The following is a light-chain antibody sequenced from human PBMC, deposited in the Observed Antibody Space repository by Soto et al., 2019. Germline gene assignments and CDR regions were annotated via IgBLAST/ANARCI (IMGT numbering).Light chain of an antibody. Sequence: DIQMTQSPTTLSASVGDTVTITCRPSETINTWLAWIQQKPGEAPNLLIYQASTLESGVPSRFSGSGAGTEFTLTISSLQPDDFATYYCQQYNSYSWTSGQGTKVDIK. CDR3: QQYNSYSWT. V-gene: IGKV1-5*03. CDR2: QAS. CDR1: ETINTW. J-gene: IGKJ1*01.